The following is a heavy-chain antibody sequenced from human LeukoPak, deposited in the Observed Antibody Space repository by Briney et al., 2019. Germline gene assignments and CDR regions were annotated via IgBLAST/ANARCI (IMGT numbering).Heavy chain of an antibody. V-gene: IGHV4-34*01. CDR1: GGSFSGYY. Sequence: SETLSLTCAVYGGSFSGYYWSWIGQPPGKGLEWIGEINHSGSTNYNPSLKSRVTISVDTSKNQFSLKLSSVTAADTAVYYCARGEGVAAAGRFDYWGQGTLVTVSS. D-gene: IGHD6-13*01. CDR2: INHSGST. CDR3: ARGEGVAAAGRFDY. J-gene: IGHJ4*02.